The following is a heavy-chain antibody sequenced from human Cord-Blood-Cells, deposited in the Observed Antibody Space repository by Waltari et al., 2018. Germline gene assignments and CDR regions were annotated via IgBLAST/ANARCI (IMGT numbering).Heavy chain of an antibody. D-gene: IGHD3-16*01. CDR1: GGTFSSYA. J-gene: IGHJ2*01. CDR3: TQGGGDNL. V-gene: IGHV1-69*06. CDR2: IIHICGTG. Sequence: QVQLVQPGAEVKKPGSSVKVSCKASGGTFSSYAISGVRQAPGQGLEWVGRIIHICGTGTYAQKFQGRVAITADKSTGTAYRELSSLRSEDTAVYYCTQGGGDNLWGRGTLVTVSS.